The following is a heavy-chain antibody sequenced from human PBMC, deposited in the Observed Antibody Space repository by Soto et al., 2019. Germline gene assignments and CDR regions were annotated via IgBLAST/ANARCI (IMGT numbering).Heavy chain of an antibody. D-gene: IGHD4-4*01. J-gene: IGHJ3*02. V-gene: IGHV1-46*03. CDR2: INPSGGST. CDR1: GYTFTSYY. CDR3: ASQVTSAHDAFDI. Sequence: ASVNVSCKASGYTFTSYYMHWVRQAPGQGLEWMGIINPSGGSTSYAQKFQGRVTMTRDTSTSTVYMELSSLRSEDTAVYYCASQVTSAHDAFDIWGQGTMVTVSS.